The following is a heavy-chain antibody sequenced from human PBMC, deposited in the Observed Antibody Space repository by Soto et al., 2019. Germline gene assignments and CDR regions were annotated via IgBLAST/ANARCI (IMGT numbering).Heavy chain of an antibody. Sequence: QVPLVESGGGVAQPGTSLRLSCAASGSIFRGYGMHWVRQAPGKGLEWVAIIRFDGSNEHYADSVKGRFTISRDNSKNMLYLQMSSLRVEDTALYFCARDGIGGTVFRGYLDYWGQGTLVTGSS. J-gene: IGHJ4*02. V-gene: IGHV3-33*01. D-gene: IGHD1-1*01. CDR3: ARDGIGGTVFRGYLDY. CDR2: IRFDGSNE. CDR1: GSIFRGYG.